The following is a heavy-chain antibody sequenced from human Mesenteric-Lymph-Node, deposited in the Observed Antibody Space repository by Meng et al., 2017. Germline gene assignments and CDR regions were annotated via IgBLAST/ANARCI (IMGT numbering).Heavy chain of an antibody. CDR3: ATQESRDGHNPY. D-gene: IGHD5-24*01. CDR1: CGSISSGDYY. Sequence: QGQLQEPGPGLVKPSQTLSLTCTVSCGSISSGDYYWSWIRQPPGKGLEWIGEMYHSGTTNYNPSLKSRVTISMGKSNNQLSLKLYSVTAADTAVYYCATQESRDGHNPYWGQGTLVTVSS. V-gene: IGHV4-30-4*01. J-gene: IGHJ4*02. CDR2: MYHSGTT.